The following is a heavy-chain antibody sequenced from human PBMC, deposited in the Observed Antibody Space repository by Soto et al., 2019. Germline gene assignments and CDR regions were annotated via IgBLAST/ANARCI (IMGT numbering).Heavy chain of an antibody. D-gene: IGHD3-10*01. Sequence: QVQLVQSGAEVKKPGASVKVSCKASGYTFTSYGISWVRQAPGQGLEWMGWISAYTGNTNYAQKLQGRVTMTTSTSTSTAYMELKGLRSDETAVYYCARGRGLGYGSGSYGGVGLDVWGQGTTVAVSS. V-gene: IGHV1-18*01. CDR3: ARGRGLGYGSGSYGGVGLDV. CDR1: GYTFTSYG. CDR2: ISAYTGNT. J-gene: IGHJ6*02.